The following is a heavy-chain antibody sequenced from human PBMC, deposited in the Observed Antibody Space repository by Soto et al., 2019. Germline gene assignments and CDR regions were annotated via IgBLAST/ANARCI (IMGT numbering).Heavy chain of an antibody. CDR3: ARDTKVGATRLDY. CDR2: IYYSGST. Sequence: QVQLQESGPGLVKPSQTLSLTCTVSGGSISSGGYYWSWIRQHPGKGLEWIGYIYYSGSTYYNPSLQSRVTISVDTSKNQFSLKLSSVTAADTAVYYCARDTKVGATRLDYWGQGTLVTVSS. D-gene: IGHD1-26*01. J-gene: IGHJ4*02. V-gene: IGHV4-31*03. CDR1: GGSISSGGYY.